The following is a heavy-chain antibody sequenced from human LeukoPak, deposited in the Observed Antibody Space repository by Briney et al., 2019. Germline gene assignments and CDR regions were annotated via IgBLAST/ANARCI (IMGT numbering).Heavy chain of an antibody. Sequence: WGSLRLSCAASGFTFSSYGMHWVRQAPGKGLEWVAFIRYDGSNKYYADSVKGRFTISRDNSKNTLYLQMNSLRAEDTAVYYCAKTMIKMGATTLRLDYWGQGTLVTVSS. CDR3: AKTMIKMGATTLRLDY. CDR2: IRYDGSNK. V-gene: IGHV3-30*02. D-gene: IGHD1-26*01. J-gene: IGHJ4*02. CDR1: GFTFSSYG.